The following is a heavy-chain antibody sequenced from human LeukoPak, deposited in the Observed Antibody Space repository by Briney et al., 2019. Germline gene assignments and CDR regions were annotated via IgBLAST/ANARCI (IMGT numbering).Heavy chain of an antibody. J-gene: IGHJ2*01. CDR1: GYTFTSYY. V-gene: IGHV1-46*01. D-gene: IGHD2-2*01. Sequence: ASVKVSCKASGYTFTSYYMHWVRQAPGQGLEWMGIINPSGGSTSYAQKFQGRVTMTRDTSTSTVYMELSSLRSEDTAVYYCARDKVVPAAILSADWYFDLWGRGTLVTVSS. CDR2: INPSGGST. CDR3: ARDKVVPAAILSADWYFDL.